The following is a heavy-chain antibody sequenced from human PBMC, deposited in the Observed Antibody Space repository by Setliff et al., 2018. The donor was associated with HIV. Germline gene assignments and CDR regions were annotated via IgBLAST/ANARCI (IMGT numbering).Heavy chain of an antibody. J-gene: IGHJ4*02. Sequence: SETLSLTCTVSGGSITTTNYYWGWVRQSPGKGLEWIGVIYYRGSAYYDLSLQSRVTLSVDTSKNSFSLHLTSVTAADTAVYFCAKARGPPLPVLDFWGPGTLVTVS. D-gene: IGHD3-10*01. CDR3: AKARGPPLPVLDF. V-gene: IGHV4-39*07. CDR2: IYYRGSA. CDR1: GGSITTTNYY.